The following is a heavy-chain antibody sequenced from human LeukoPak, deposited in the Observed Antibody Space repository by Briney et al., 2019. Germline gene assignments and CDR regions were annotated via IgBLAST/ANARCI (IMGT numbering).Heavy chain of an antibody. D-gene: IGHD3-22*01. CDR1: GGSLSSYY. J-gene: IGHJ5*02. CDR2: MYNSGTT. Sequence: SETLSLTCTVSGGSLSSYYWSWIRQPPGKGLEWIGYMYNSGTTNYNPSLKSRVTISIDTSKNQFSLKLSSVTAADTAVYYCARATYYYDSSGYYARWFDPWGQGTLVTVSS. V-gene: IGHV4-59*01. CDR3: ARATYYYDSSGYYARWFDP.